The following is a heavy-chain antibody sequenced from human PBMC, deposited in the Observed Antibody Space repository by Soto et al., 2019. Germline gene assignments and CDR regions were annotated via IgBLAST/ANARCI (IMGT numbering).Heavy chain of an antibody. V-gene: IGHV1-69*02. J-gene: IGHJ3*02. CDR1: GGTFSSYT. Sequence: QVQLVQSGAEVKKPGSSVKVSCKASGGTFSSYTISWVRQAPGQGLEWMGRIIPMVGIGNYAQKFQGRDTITADKSSRTAHMELSSLRSEDTAVYYCARGAYCSGGSCTSFAFDIWGQGIMATVSS. D-gene: IGHD2-15*01. CDR2: IIPMVGIG. CDR3: ARGAYCSGGSCTSFAFDI.